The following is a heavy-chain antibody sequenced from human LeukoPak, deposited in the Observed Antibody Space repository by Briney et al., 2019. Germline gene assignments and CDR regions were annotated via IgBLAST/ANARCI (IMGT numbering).Heavy chain of an antibody. CDR3: ARDLPYSSSWESIDY. CDR2: INPNSGGT. Sequence: ASVKVSCKASGYTFTGYYMHWVRQAPGQGLEWMGWINPNSGGTNYAQKIQGRVTMTTDTSTSTAYMELRSLRSDDTAVYYCARDLPYSSSWESIDYWGQGTLVTVSS. CDR1: GYTFTGYY. J-gene: IGHJ4*02. D-gene: IGHD6-13*01. V-gene: IGHV1-2*02.